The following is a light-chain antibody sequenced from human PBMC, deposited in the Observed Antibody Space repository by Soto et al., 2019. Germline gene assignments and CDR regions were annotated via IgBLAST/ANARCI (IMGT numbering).Light chain of an antibody. CDR1: QGINSW. Sequence: DTQLTLTTSAESASVGDSISSTFRASQGINSWLAWYQKKPGKAPKLLIYDASSLESGVPSRFSGSGSGTEFTLTISSLQPDDFATYYCQQYNSYWTFGQGTKVDIK. J-gene: IGKJ1*01. CDR2: DAS. V-gene: IGKV1-5*01. CDR3: QQYNSYWT.